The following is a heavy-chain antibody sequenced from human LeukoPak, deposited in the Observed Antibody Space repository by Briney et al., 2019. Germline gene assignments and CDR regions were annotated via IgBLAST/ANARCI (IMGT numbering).Heavy chain of an antibody. CDR1: GGSISSGSYY. D-gene: IGHD3-3*01. V-gene: IGHV4-61*02. Sequence: PSETLSLTCTVSGGSISSGSYYWSWIRQPAGKGLEWIGRIYTSGSTNYNPSLKSRVTMSVDTSKNQFSLKLSSVTAADTAVYYCARSVTFSAGRIFGVVMDAFDIWGQGTMVTVSS. J-gene: IGHJ3*02. CDR2: IYTSGST. CDR3: ARSVTFSAGRIFGVVMDAFDI.